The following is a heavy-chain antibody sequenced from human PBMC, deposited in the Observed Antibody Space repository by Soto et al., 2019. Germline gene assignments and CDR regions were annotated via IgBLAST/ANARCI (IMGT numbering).Heavy chain of an antibody. CDR3: ARTGWNYPLDY. Sequence: SETLSLTCTVSCGSVSSGSYYWSWIRQPPGKGLEWIGYIYYSGSTNYNPSLKSRVTISVDTSKNQFSLKLNSVTAADTAVYYCARTGWNYPLDYWGQGTLVTVSS. V-gene: IGHV4-61*01. CDR1: CGSVSSGSYY. J-gene: IGHJ4*02. D-gene: IGHD1-7*01. CDR2: IYYSGST.